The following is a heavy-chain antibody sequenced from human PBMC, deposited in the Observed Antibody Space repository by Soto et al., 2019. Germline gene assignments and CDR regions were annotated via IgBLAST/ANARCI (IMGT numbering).Heavy chain of an antibody. V-gene: IGHV4-39*01. J-gene: IGHJ5*02. CDR3: ARHPGMTTVTANWFDP. D-gene: IGHD4-4*01. CDR1: GGSISSSSYY. Sequence: QLQLQESGPGLVKPSETLSLTCTVSGGSISSSSYYWGWIRQPPGKGLEWIGSIYYSGSTYYNPSLQSRVTRSVDTSNTQFSLKLSSGTAADTAVYYCARHPGMTTVTANWFDPWGQGTLVTVSS. CDR2: IYYSGST.